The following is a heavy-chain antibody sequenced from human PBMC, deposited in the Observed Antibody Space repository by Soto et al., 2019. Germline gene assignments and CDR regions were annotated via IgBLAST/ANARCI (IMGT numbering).Heavy chain of an antibody. CDR3: ARDYGIGVVIIPRYYYYGRDV. Sequence: ASVKVSCKASGYTLTSYYMNWVRQAPGEGLEWMGIINPSGGSTSYAQKFQGRVTMTRDTSTSTVYMELSSLRSEDTAVYYCARDYGIGVVIIPRYYYYGRDVWGQGTTVTVS. D-gene: IGHD3-3*01. CDR1: GYTLTSYY. V-gene: IGHV1-46*01. J-gene: IGHJ6*01. CDR2: INPSGGST.